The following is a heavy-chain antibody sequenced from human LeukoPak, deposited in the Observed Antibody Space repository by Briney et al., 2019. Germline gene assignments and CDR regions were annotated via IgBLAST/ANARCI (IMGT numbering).Heavy chain of an antibody. V-gene: IGHV1-2*02. Sequence: ASVKVSCKASGYTFTSYYMHWVRQAPGQGLEWMGWINPNSGGTNYAQKFQGRVTMTRDTSISTAYMELSRLRSDDTAVYYCARLYYDRNQSVHWGQGTLVTVSS. CDR1: GYTFTSYY. CDR3: ARLYYDRNQSVH. CDR2: INPNSGGT. D-gene: IGHD3-22*01. J-gene: IGHJ4*02.